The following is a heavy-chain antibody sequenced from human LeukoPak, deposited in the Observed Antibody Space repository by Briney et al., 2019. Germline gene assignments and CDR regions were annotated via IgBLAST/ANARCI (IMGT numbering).Heavy chain of an antibody. V-gene: IGHV3-64*01. CDR3: ARVGGGYSN. D-gene: IGHD5-24*01. CDR1: GFTFSSYA. J-gene: IGHJ4*02. CDR2: ISSNGGST. Sequence: PGGSLRLSCAASGFTFSSYAMHWVRQAPGKGLEYVSAISSNGGSTYYANSVKGRFTISRDNSKNTLYLQMGSLRAEDMAVYYCARVGGGYSNWGQGTLVTVSS.